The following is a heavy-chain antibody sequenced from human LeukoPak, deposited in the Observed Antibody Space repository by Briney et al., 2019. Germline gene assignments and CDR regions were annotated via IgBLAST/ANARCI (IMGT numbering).Heavy chain of an antibody. Sequence: SETLSLTCTVSGGSISSYYWSWIRQPPGKGLEWIGYIYYSGSTNYNPSLKSRVTISVDTSKNQFSLKLSSVTAADTAVYYCARLAPYWGNDYWGQGTLVAVSS. CDR2: IYYSGST. V-gene: IGHV4-59*01. J-gene: IGHJ4*02. D-gene: IGHD7-27*01. CDR1: GGSISSYY. CDR3: ARLAPYWGNDY.